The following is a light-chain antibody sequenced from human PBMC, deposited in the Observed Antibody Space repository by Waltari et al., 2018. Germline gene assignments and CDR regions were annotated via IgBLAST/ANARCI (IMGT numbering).Light chain of an antibody. V-gene: IGLV2-14*01. Sequence: QSALTQPASVSGTPGPSITIPCTGTSNDVVYKSVSWYQPHPGKAPKLMIYDVTKRPAGVSTRFSGSKSGNTASLTISGLQAEDEADYHCSSYTSSNTVVFGGGTKLTVL. J-gene: IGLJ3*02. CDR2: DVT. CDR1: SNDVVYKS. CDR3: SSYTSSNTVV.